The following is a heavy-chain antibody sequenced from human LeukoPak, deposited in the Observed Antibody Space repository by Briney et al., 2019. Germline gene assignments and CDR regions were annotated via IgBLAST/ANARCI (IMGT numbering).Heavy chain of an antibody. CDR2: IYTSGST. Sequence: SETLSLTCTVSGGSISSSYGSWIRQPAGKGLEWIGRIYTSGSTNYNPSLKSRVTMSVDTSKNPFSLKLSSVTAADTAVYYCARSDDSSGWPLSRYSDLWGRGTLVTASS. J-gene: IGHJ2*01. CDR3: ARSDDSSGWPLSRYSDL. D-gene: IGHD6-19*01. V-gene: IGHV4-4*07. CDR1: GGSISSSY.